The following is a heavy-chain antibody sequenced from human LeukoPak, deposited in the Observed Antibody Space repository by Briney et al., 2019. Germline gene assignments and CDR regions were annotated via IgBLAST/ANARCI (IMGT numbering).Heavy chain of an antibody. CDR3: ARDRVGGTMVRGVIITRGNWFDS. Sequence: GASVKVSCKASGYTFTGYYMHWVRQAPGQGLEWMGWINPNSGGTNYAQKFQGRVTMTRDTSISTAYMEPSRLRSDDTAVYYCARDRVGGTMVRGVIITRGNWFDSWGQGTLVTVSS. CDR1: GYTFTGYY. J-gene: IGHJ5*01. D-gene: IGHD3-10*01. V-gene: IGHV1-2*02. CDR2: INPNSGGT.